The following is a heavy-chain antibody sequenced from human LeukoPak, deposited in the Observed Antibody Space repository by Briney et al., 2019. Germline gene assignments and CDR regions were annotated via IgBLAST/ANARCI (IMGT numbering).Heavy chain of an antibody. V-gene: IGHV3-7*01. CDR1: GFTFSTYW. J-gene: IGHJ4*02. Sequence: GGSLRLSCAASGFTFSTYWMSWVRQAPGKGLEWVANIKEDGSEIYYVDSVKGRFTISRDNAKNSLYLQMNSLRAEDTAVYYCARDRNGCPHDLWGQGTLVTVSS. CDR2: IKEDGSEI. D-gene: IGHD3-3*01. CDR3: ARDRNGCPHDL.